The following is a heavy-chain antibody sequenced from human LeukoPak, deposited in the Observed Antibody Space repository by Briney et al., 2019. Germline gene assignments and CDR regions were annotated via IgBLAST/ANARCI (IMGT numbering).Heavy chain of an antibody. J-gene: IGHJ4*02. CDR1: GGSFSGYY. CDR2: IYHSGST. D-gene: IGHD4-17*01. Sequence: SETLSLTCAVYGGSFSGYYWSWIRQPPGKGLEWIGSIYHSGSTYYNPSLKSRVTISVDTSKNQFSLKLSSVTAADTAVYYCARDNGDWGQGTLVTVSS. V-gene: IGHV4-34*01. CDR3: ARDNGD.